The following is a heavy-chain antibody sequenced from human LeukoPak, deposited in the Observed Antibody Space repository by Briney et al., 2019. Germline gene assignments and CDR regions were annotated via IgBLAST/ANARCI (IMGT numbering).Heavy chain of an antibody. CDR2: IIPFFGTA. D-gene: IGHD2-2*01. CDR1: GGTLSSYA. Sequence: GSSVKVSCKASGGTLSSYAISWVRQAPGQGLEWMGGIIPFFGTANYAQKFQGRVTITTDESTSTAYMELSSLRSEDTAVYYCAILVVPASIGNFDGLVVWGEKTTVTVSS. V-gene: IGHV1-69*05. J-gene: IGHJ6*04. CDR3: AILVVPASIGNFDGLVV.